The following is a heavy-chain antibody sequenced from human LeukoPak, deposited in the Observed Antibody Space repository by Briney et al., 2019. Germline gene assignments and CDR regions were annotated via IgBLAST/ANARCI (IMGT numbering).Heavy chain of an antibody. CDR3: ARDDSRNDNAFDL. J-gene: IGHJ3*01. CDR2: IWSDRSKS. CDR1: GFTFSNYG. V-gene: IGHV3-33*01. Sequence: GRSLRLSCAASGFTFSNYGMHWVRQAPGKGLEWVTIIWSDRSKSHYLDSVKGRFTVSRDNSKNTLYLQMDSLRAEDTAVYYCARDDSRNDNAFDLWGQGTVVTVSS. D-gene: IGHD6-13*01.